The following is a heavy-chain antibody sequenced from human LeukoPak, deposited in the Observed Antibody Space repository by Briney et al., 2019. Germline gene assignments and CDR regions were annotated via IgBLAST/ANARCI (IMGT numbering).Heavy chain of an antibody. V-gene: IGHV1-18*01. CDR2: ISAYNGNT. J-gene: IGHJ4*02. Sequence: GASVKVSCKASGYTFTSYGISWVRQAPGQGLGWMGWISAYNGNTNYAQKFQGRVTMTRDTSISTAYMELSRLGSDDTAVYYCARDQEDSGSYLLPSNPPDYWGQGTLVTVSS. D-gene: IGHD1-26*01. CDR1: GYTFTSYG. CDR3: ARDQEDSGSYLLPSNPPDY.